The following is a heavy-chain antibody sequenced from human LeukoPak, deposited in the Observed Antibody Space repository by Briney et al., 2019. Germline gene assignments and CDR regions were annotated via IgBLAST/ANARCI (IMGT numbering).Heavy chain of an antibody. CDR1: GYTFTSYG. CDR2: ISAYNGNT. D-gene: IGHD3-10*01. CDR3: ARDRFTMVRGVIDYYYYGMDV. Sequence: ASVKVSCKASGYTFTSYGISWVRQAPGQGLEWMGWISAYNGNTNYAQKLQGRVTMTTDTSTSTAYMELRSLGSDDTAVYYCARDRFTMVRGVIDYYYYGMDVWGQGTTVTVSS. V-gene: IGHV1-18*01. J-gene: IGHJ6*02.